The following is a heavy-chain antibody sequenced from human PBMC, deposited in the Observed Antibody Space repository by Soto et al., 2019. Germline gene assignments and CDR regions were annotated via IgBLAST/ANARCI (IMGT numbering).Heavy chain of an antibody. CDR2: IFDSGNA. CDR3: ARHRRTTVAKFYFDN. CDR1: GGSINSYC. J-gene: IGHJ4*02. Sequence: SETLSLTCTVSGGSINSYCWSWIRQPPGKGLEWIAYIFDSGNANYNPSLKSRVTISVDTSKNQFSLKLTSVTAADTAVHYCARHRRTTVAKFYFDNWGQGALVTVSS. V-gene: IGHV4-59*08. D-gene: IGHD4-4*01.